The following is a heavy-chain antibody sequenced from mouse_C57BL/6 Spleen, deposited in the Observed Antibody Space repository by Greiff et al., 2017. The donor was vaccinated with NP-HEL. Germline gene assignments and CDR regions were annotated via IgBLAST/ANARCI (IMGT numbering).Heavy chain of an antibody. D-gene: IGHD1-1*01. Sequence: QVQLKESGAELVRPGTSVKVSCKASGYAFTNYLIEWVKQRPGQGLEWIGVINPGSGGTNYNEKFKGKATLTADKSSSTAYMQLSSLTSEDSAVYFCARGSPYYGSSYDWYFDVWGTGTTVTVSS. CDR2: INPGSGGT. V-gene: IGHV1-54*01. CDR3: ARGSPYYGSSYDWYFDV. J-gene: IGHJ1*03. CDR1: GYAFTNYL.